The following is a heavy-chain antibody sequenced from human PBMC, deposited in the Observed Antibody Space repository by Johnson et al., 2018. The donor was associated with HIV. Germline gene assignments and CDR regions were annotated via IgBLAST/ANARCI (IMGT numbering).Heavy chain of an antibody. CDR3: ARDGRFPEVAFDI. CDR1: GFTFTYFA. J-gene: IGHJ3*02. CDR2: MSAGGDRP. D-gene: IGHD1-14*01. V-gene: IGHV3-23*04. Sequence: VQLVESGGGLVQPGGSLRLSCAASGFTFTYFAMSWVRQAPGKGLEWVSGMSAGGDRPYHSDSVRGRFTISRDNSKNSLYLQMNSLRAEDTAVYYCARDGRFPEVAFDIWGQGTMVTVSS.